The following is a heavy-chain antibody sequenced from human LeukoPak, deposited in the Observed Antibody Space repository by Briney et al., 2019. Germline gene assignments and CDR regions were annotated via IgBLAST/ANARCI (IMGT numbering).Heavy chain of an antibody. CDR1: GGTFNSYT. V-gene: IGHV1-69*13. Sequence: SVKVSCKASGGTFNSYTISWVRQAPGQGLEWMGGIIPIFGRTNYAQKFQGRVTITADESTSTAYMELSSLRSEDTAVYYCARDLLNPDYYDSSGYSSGAFDIWGQGTMVTVSS. CDR2: IIPIFGRT. CDR3: ARDLLNPDYYDSSGYSSGAFDI. J-gene: IGHJ3*02. D-gene: IGHD3-22*01.